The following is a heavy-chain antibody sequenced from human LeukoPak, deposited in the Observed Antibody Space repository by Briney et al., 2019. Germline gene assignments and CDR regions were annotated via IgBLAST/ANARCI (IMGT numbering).Heavy chain of an antibody. V-gene: IGHV1-18*01. CDR3: ARGARRSTTGTKGWFDP. J-gene: IGHJ5*02. CDR1: GYTFTSYG. D-gene: IGHD1-1*01. CDR2: ISAYNGNT. Sequence: RASVKVSCKASGYTFTSYGISWVRQAPGQGLEWMGWISAYNGNTNYAQKLQGRVTMTTDTSTSTAYMELRSLRSDDTAVCYCARGARRSTTGTKGWFDPWGQGTLVTVSS.